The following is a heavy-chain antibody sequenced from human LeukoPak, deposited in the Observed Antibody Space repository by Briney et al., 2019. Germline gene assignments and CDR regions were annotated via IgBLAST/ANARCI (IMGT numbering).Heavy chain of an antibody. V-gene: IGHV5-51*01. J-gene: IGHJ2*01. D-gene: IGHD2-2*01. CDR1: GYSFTSYW. Sequence: GESLKISCKGSGYSFTSYWIGWVRQMPGKGLEWMGIIYPGDSDTRYSPSFQGQVTISADKSISTAHLQWSSLKASDTAMYYCARDGVVPAAMTEYWYFDLWGRGTLVTVSS. CDR3: ARDGVVPAAMTEYWYFDL. CDR2: IYPGDSDT.